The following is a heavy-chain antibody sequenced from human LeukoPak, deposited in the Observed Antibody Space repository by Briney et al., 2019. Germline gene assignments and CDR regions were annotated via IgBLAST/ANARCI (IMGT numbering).Heavy chain of an antibody. J-gene: IGHJ4*02. CDR2: IYPGDSDT. V-gene: IGHV5-51*01. CDR1: RYSFTSYW. Sequence: GESLKISCKGSRYSFTSYWIGWVRQMPGKGLEWMGIIYPGDSDTRYSPSFQGQVTISADKSISTAYLQWSSLKASDTAMYYCARQGGIAVAGTNYFDYWGQGTLVTVSS. D-gene: IGHD6-19*01. CDR3: ARQGGIAVAGTNYFDY.